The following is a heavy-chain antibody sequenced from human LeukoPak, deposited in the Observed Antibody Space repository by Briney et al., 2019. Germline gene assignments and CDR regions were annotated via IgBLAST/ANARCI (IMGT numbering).Heavy chain of an antibody. CDR3: VSWGQYDYVWGNYRLDY. Sequence: GGSLRLSCAASGFTFSSYAMSWVRQAPGKGLEWVSAISGSGGSTYYADSVKGRFTISRDNSKNTLYLQMNSLRAEDTAVYYCVSWGQYDYVWGNYRLDYWGQGTLVTVFS. CDR2: ISGSGGST. CDR1: GFTFSSYA. D-gene: IGHD3-16*02. V-gene: IGHV3-23*01. J-gene: IGHJ4*02.